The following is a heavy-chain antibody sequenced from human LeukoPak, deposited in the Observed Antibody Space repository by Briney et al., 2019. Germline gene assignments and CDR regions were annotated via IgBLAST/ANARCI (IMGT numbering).Heavy chain of an antibody. CDR3: AKDPTDFDSSGQTYFDY. Sequence: GGSLRLSCAASGFTFSSYAMHWVRQAPGKGLEWVAVISYDGSNKYYADSVRGRFTISRDNSKNTLYLQMNSLRAEDTAVYYCAKDPTDFDSSGQTYFDYWGQGTLVTASS. D-gene: IGHD3-22*01. CDR2: ISYDGSNK. V-gene: IGHV3-30*04. J-gene: IGHJ4*02. CDR1: GFTFSSYA.